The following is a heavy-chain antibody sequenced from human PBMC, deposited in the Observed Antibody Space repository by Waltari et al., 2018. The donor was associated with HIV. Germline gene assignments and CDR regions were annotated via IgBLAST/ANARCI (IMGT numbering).Heavy chain of an antibody. CDR3: ARHEGHYGGWGYFDY. D-gene: IGHD3-16*01. V-gene: IGHV5-51*01. Sequence: EVQLVQSAAEVKKPGESLKISCKASGYMFTSYWIAWVRQMPGKGLEWMGITHPGDSDTRYSPSFEGQVTISADKSISTAYLQWSGLKASDSAMYYCARHEGHYGGWGYFDYWGQGTLVTISS. J-gene: IGHJ4*02. CDR2: THPGDSDT. CDR1: GYMFTSYW.